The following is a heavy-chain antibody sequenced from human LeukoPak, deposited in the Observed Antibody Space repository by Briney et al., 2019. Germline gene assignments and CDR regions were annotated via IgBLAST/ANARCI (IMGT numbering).Heavy chain of an antibody. CDR1: GYTFTGYY. CDR2: ISAYNGNT. D-gene: IGHD6-13*01. J-gene: IGHJ6*03. Sequence: ASVKVSCKASGYTFTGYYMHWVRQAPGQGLEWMGWISAYNGNTNYAQKLQGRVTMTTDTSTSTAYMELRSLRSDDTAVYYCARMEQQLDRYYYYHYMDVWGKGTTVTVSS. V-gene: IGHV1-18*04. CDR3: ARMEQQLDRYYYYHYMDV.